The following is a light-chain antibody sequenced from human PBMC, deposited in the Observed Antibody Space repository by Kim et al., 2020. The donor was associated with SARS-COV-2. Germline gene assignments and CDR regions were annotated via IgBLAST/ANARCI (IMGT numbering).Light chain of an antibody. CDR2: YKSDSEK. CDR3: MIWHSNAWV. CDR1: SGIIVDNYM. V-gene: IGLV5-45*02. Sequence: QPVLTQPSSLSASPGASASLTCTLRSGIIVDNYMIYWYQHKPGSPPQYLLRYKSDSEKQQGSGVPSRFSGSKDASANAGSLLISGLQSEDEADYYCMIWHSNAWVFGGGTKVTVL. J-gene: IGLJ3*02.